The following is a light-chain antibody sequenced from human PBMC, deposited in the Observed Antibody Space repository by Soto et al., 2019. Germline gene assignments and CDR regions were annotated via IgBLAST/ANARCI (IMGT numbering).Light chain of an antibody. V-gene: IGLV2-14*01. J-gene: IGLJ3*02. CDR1: RNDIGLYNY. CDR3: SSYTNTATLAV. CDR2: EVT. Sequence: QSALTQPASVSGSPGQSITISCAGTRNDIGLYNYVSWYHQPPGEAPKLLIYEVTNRPSGISHRFSGSKAGNTASLTISGLQGEDEGDYYCSSYTNTATLAVFGGGTKLTVL.